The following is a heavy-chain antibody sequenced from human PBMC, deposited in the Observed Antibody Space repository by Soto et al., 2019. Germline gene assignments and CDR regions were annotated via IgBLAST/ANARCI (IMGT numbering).Heavy chain of an antibody. J-gene: IGHJ4*02. CDR2: MSRSSSTL. Sequence: EVQLVESGGGLVQPGGSLRLSCAASGFTFSSYSMNWVRQAPGKGLEWVSYMSRSSSTLYYADSVKSRFTISRDNAKNSLYRQRNSLRDEGTAVYDGAREKREEEYVGGSERYWGQGTLGTVSS. D-gene: IGHD3-16*01. CDR3: AREKREEEYVGGSERY. CDR1: GFTFSSYS. V-gene: IGHV3-48*02.